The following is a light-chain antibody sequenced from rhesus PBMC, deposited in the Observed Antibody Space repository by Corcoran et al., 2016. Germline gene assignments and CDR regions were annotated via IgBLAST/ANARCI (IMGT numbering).Light chain of an antibody. V-gene: IGKV3-24*04. Sequence: ETVVTQSPATLSLSPGERATLSCRASQNVGRYLAWYQHKPGQAPRLLSYGSSSKATGIPDRFSGSGAGTDFTLPISSLEPEDVGVYYCQQTSNLSWTFGQGTKVEIK. CDR1: QNVGRY. CDR2: GSS. J-gene: IGKJ1*01. CDR3: QQTSNLSWT.